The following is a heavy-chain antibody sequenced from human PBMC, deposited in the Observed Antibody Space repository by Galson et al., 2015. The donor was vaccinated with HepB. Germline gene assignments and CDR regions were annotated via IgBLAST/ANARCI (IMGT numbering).Heavy chain of an antibody. J-gene: IGHJ4*02. CDR2: IYPGDSDT. Sequence: QSGAEVKKPGESLKISCKGSGYSFTSYWIGWVRQMPGKGLEWMGIIYPGDSDTRYSPSFQGQVTISADKSISTAYLQWSSLKASDTTMYHCARQTGIAVAGNYFGYWGQGTLVTVSS. V-gene: IGHV5-51*01. CDR3: ARQTGIAVAGNYFGY. D-gene: IGHD6-19*01. CDR1: GYSFTSYW.